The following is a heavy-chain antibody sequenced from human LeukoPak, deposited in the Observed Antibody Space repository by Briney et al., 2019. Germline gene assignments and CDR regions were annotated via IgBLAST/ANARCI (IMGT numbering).Heavy chain of an antibody. CDR1: GFTFGTYW. D-gene: IGHD1-7*01. J-gene: IGHJ4*02. V-gene: IGHV3-7*01. CDR3: ARGITGTSPGY. Sequence: GGSLRLTCAASGFTFGTYWMTWVRQAPGEGLEWVANINQAGNEKYYVDSVKGRSTISRDNAKNSLFLQMNSLRAEDTAVYYCARGITGTSPGYWGQGTLVTVSS. CDR2: INQAGNEK.